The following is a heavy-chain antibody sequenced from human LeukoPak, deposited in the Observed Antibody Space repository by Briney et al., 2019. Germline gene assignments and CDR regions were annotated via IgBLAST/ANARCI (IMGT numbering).Heavy chain of an antibody. CDR2: IYYSGST. CDR1: GGSISSYY. Sequence: PSETLSLTCTVSGGSISSYYWSWIRQPPGKGLEWIGYIYYSGSTNYNPSLKSRVTISVDTSKNQFSLKRSSVTAADTAVYYCASSSLRGGMDVWGQGTTVTVSS. D-gene: IGHD3-10*01. CDR3: ASSSLRGGMDV. V-gene: IGHV4-59*08. J-gene: IGHJ6*02.